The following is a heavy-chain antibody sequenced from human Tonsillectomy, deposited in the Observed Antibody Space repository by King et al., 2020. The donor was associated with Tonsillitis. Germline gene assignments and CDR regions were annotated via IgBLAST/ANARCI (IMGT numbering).Heavy chain of an antibody. D-gene: IGHD2-21*01. Sequence: VQLVQSGGGLVQPGGSLRLSCAASGFTFNTYSMNWVRQAPGKGLEWVSYISSSSGTIYYADSVKGRFTISRDIAKNSLYVQMSSLRAEDTAVYYWSRVNDCGGDCFGPDDYWGQGTLVTVSS. CDR1: GFTFNTYS. CDR2: ISSSSGTI. V-gene: IGHV3-48*01. J-gene: IGHJ4*02. CDR3: SRVNDCGGDCFGPDDY.